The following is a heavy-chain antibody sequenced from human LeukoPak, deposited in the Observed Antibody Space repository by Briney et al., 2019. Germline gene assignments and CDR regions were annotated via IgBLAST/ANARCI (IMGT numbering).Heavy chain of an antibody. CDR1: GFTFSSYA. D-gene: IGHD6-19*01. Sequence: GRSLRLSCAASGFTFSSYAMHWVRQAPGKGLVWVAVISYDGSNKYYADSVKGRFTISRDNSKNTLYLQMNSLRAEDTAVYYCARGGAVAVLYYFDYWGQGTLVTVSS. CDR2: ISYDGSNK. CDR3: ARGGAVAVLYYFDY. V-gene: IGHV3-30-3*01. J-gene: IGHJ4*02.